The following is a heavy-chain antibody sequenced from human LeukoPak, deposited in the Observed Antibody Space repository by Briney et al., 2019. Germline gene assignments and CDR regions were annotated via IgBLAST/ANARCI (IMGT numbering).Heavy chain of an antibody. D-gene: IGHD1/OR15-1a*01. V-gene: IGHV3-30*02. CDR2: IRYDGSDK. CDR1: GFIFTDYG. Sequence: GGSLRLSCAASGFIFTDYGMHWVRQAPGKGLEWLTFIRYDGSDKYYADSVKGRFTISRDNSRNTLYLQMNSLTSEATAVYYCAKEGTASKPSNLDHWGRGSLVTVSS. J-gene: IGHJ4*02. CDR3: AKEGTASKPSNLDH.